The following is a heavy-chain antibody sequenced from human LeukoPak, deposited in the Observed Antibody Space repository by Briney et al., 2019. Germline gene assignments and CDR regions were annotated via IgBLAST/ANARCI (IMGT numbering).Heavy chain of an antibody. D-gene: IGHD1-26*01. CDR1: GFTFSSYW. Sequence: GGSLRLSCVASGFTFSSYWMSWVRQAPGKGLEWVANIKEDGSEKYYVDSVKGRFTISRDNAKNSLYLQMNSLRAEDTAVYYCARDRRELLRCYYYYYMDVWGKGTTVTVSS. CDR3: ARDRRELLRCYYYYYMDV. J-gene: IGHJ6*03. CDR2: IKEDGSEK. V-gene: IGHV3-7*01.